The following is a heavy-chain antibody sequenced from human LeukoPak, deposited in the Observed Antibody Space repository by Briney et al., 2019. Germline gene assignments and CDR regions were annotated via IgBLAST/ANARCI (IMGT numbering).Heavy chain of an antibody. CDR1: GFTFSSYA. CDR3: AKARKYSSSSTGFGF. CDR2: ISGSGGST. V-gene: IGHV3-23*01. J-gene: IGHJ4*02. D-gene: IGHD6-6*01. Sequence: GGSLRLSCAASGFTFSSYAMSWVRQAPGKGLEWVSAISGSGGSTYYADSVKGRFTISRDNSKNTLYLQMNSLRAEDTAVYYCAKARKYSSSSTGFGFWGQGTLVTVSS.